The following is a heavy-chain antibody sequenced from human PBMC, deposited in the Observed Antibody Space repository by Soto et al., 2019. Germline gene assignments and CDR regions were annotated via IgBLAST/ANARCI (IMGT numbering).Heavy chain of an antibody. J-gene: IGHJ4*02. CDR1: GFDFRSYY. CDR2: IGDSGSPI. D-gene: IGHD3-9*01. V-gene: IGHV3-11*01. Sequence: PVGSLRLSCTVSGFDFRSYYMSWIRQAPGKGLEWISYIGDSGSPIYYADSVRGRFITSRDNAKNSLFLEMNRLRAEDTAVYYCARFSDWLISYSFDYWGQGALVTVSS. CDR3: ARFSDWLISYSFDY.